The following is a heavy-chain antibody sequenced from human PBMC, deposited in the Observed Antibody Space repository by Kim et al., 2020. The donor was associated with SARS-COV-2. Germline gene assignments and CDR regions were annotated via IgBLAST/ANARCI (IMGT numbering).Heavy chain of an antibody. CDR2: IYSGGST. CDR3: STKGGIAATGTFDY. D-gene: IGHD6-13*01. Sequence: GGSLRLSCAASGFTVSSNYMSWVRQAPGKGLEWVSVIYSGGSTYYADSVKSRLTISSNNSKNTLHLQMNSLRAEDKAADYCSTKGGIAATGTFDYWGHGT. CDR1: GFTVSSNY. V-gene: IGHV3-66*01. J-gene: IGHJ4*01.